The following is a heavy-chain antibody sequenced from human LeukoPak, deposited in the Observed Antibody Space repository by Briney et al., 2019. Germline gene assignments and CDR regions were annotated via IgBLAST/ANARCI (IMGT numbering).Heavy chain of an antibody. J-gene: IGHJ2*01. Sequence: GGSLRLSCAASGFTVSSNYMAWVRQAPGKGLEWVSVIYDGGFTDYTDSVKGRFTISRDNSKNTLYLQMNSLRADDTAVYYCARVMGRLVRTWYFDLWGRGTLVTVSS. D-gene: IGHD3-9*01. CDR1: GFTVSSNY. CDR3: ARVMGRLVRTWYFDL. CDR2: IYDGGFT. V-gene: IGHV3-66*01.